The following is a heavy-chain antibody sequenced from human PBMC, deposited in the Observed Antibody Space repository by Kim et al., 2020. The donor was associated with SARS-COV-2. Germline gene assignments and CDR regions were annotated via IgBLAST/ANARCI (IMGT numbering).Heavy chain of an antibody. Sequence: ASVKVSCKASGYTFTSYGISWVRQAPGQGLEWMGWISAYNGKTNYAQKLQGRVTMTTDTSTSTAYMELRSLRSDDTAVYYCARRAVAGTRERGARGERGHWFDPWGQGTLVTVSS. CDR3: ARRAVAGTRERGARGERGHWFDP. J-gene: IGHJ5*02. CDR1: GYTFTSYG. D-gene: IGHD6-19*01. CDR2: ISAYNGKT. V-gene: IGHV1-18*01.